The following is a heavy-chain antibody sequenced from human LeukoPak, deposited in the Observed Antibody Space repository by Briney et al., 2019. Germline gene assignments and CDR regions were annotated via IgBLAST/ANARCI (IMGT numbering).Heavy chain of an antibody. Sequence: GGSLRLSCEGSGFSFSDAWMSWVRQAPGKGLEWIGRIKSKVSGGATDHAAPVSGRFSISRDDSRRTLYLQMNSLATEDTGVYYCTKDLLPGGHVNWGQGTLVTVSS. CDR1: GFSFSDAW. J-gene: IGHJ4*02. V-gene: IGHV3-15*05. D-gene: IGHD3-16*01. CDR2: IKSKVSGGAT. CDR3: TKDLLPGGHVN.